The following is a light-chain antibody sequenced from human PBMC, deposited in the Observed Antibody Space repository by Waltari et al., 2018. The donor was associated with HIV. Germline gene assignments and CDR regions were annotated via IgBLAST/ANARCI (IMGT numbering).Light chain of an antibody. Sequence: QSVLTQPPSASGTPGQRIIISCSGSTSNIGTNNVNWYQQLPGTTPRLLMHSNSQRPSGVPDRFSGSRSGTSASLAISGLQSGDEADYYCSAWDASLGAWMFGGGTKLTVL. CDR1: TSNIGTNN. CDR3: SAWDASLGAWM. CDR2: SNS. V-gene: IGLV1-44*01. J-gene: IGLJ3*02.